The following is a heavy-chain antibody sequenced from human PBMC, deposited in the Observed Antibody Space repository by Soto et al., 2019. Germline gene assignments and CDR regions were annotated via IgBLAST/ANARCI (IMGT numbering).Heavy chain of an antibody. D-gene: IGHD5-18*01. J-gene: IGHJ4*02. CDR2: IYYSGST. V-gene: IGHV4-31*03. CDR1: GGSISSGGYY. CDR3: ARLSRLLDSGAY. Sequence: SETLSLTCTVSGGSISSGGYYWSWIRQHPGKGLEWIGYIYYSGSTYYNPSLKSRVTISVDTSKNQFSLKLSSVTAADTAVYYCARLSRLLDSGAYWGQGTLVTVSS.